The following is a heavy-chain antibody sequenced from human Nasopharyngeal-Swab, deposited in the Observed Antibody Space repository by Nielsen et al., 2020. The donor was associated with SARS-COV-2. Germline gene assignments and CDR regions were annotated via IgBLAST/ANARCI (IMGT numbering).Heavy chain of an antibody. CDR1: GFTFSSYW. CDR2: IKSDGSST. V-gene: IGHV3-74*01. CDR3: ERAYYFDS. Sequence: ESLKISCAASGFTFSSYWMHSVRQAPGKGLVWVARIKSDGSSTSYADSVKGRFTISRDNAKNTLYLQMNSLRAEDTAVYYCERAYYFDSWGQGTLVTVSS. J-gene: IGHJ4*02.